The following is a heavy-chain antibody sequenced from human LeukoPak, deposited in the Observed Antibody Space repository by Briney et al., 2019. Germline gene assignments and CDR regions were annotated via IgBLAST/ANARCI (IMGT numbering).Heavy chain of an antibody. D-gene: IGHD1-26*01. CDR1: AFTFSSYT. V-gene: IGHV3-21*04. CDR2: ISSSSSYI. J-gene: IGHJ4*02. CDR3: ARLRSPGDFDY. Sequence: GGSLRLSCAASAFTFSSYTMNWVRQAPGKGLEWVSSISSSSSYIYYADSVKGRFTISRDNAKNSLYLQMNSLRAEDTAVYYCARLRSPGDFDYWGQGTLVTVSS.